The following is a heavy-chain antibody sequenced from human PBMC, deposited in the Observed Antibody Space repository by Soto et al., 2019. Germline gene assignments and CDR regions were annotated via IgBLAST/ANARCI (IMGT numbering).Heavy chain of an antibody. CDR1: GFVYNTYA. V-gene: IGHV3-33*01. Sequence: VQFVESGGGVVQPGMSLRLSCAASGFVYNTYAMHWVRLSPGKGLEWVALIWNDGSKKYYVDSVKGRFTISRDNSQNTLSLQMDSLRGEDTAVYFCVRGIPFQYSNNWLHWYFDLWGRGTQVTVSS. CDR3: VRGIPFQYSNNWLHWYFDL. J-gene: IGHJ2*01. CDR2: IWNDGSKK. D-gene: IGHD1-1*01.